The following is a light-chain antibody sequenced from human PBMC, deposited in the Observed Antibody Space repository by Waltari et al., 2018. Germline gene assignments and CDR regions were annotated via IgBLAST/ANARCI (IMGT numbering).Light chain of an antibody. Sequence: DIQMTQSPSSLSASVGARVTITCRASQSISSYLNWYQQKPGKAPKILIYAASSLQSGVPSRFSGSGSGTDFTLTISSLQPEEFATYYCQQSYSTPTFGQGTKVEIK. V-gene: IGKV1-39*01. CDR2: AAS. CDR1: QSISSY. CDR3: QQSYSTPT. J-gene: IGKJ1*01.